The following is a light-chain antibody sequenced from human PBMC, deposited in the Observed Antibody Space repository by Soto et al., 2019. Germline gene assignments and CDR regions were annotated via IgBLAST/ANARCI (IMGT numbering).Light chain of an antibody. CDR3: SSYTDSSTLV. CDR2: EVN. Sequence: QPVLTQPASVSGSPGQSITISCTGTSSDVGGYNYVSWYQQHPGKAPKLMISEVNNRPSGVSNRFSGSKSGNAASLTISGLQAEDEADYYCSSYTDSSTLVFGTGTKLTVL. J-gene: IGLJ1*01. CDR1: SSDVGGYNY. V-gene: IGLV2-14*01.